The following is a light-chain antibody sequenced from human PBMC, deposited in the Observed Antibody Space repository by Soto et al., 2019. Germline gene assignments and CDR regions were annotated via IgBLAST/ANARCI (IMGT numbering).Light chain of an antibody. CDR2: EAS. J-gene: IGKJ4*01. CDR1: QGIGNF. CDR3: QQYHSYPVT. Sequence: DIQMTQSPSSLSASVGDTVTITCRASQGIGNFLAWFQQKPGKAPTSLISEASSLQSGVPSRFSGNGSGTDFTLTISSLQPEDFATYYCQQYHSYPVTFGGGTKVEFK. V-gene: IGKV1-16*01.